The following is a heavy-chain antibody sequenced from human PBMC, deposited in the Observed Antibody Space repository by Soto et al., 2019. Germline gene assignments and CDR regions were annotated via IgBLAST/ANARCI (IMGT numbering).Heavy chain of an antibody. D-gene: IGHD6-13*01. Sequence: EVQLVESGGGLVQPGGSLRLSCAASGFTFSSYSMNWVRQAPGKGLEWVSYISSSSSTIYYADSVKGRFTISRDNAKNSLYLQMNSLRAEDTAVYYCARDQIGAAAGTQGCYYWGQGTLVTVSS. CDR1: GFTFSSYS. J-gene: IGHJ4*02. V-gene: IGHV3-48*01. CDR3: ARDQIGAAAGTQGCYY. CDR2: ISSSSSTI.